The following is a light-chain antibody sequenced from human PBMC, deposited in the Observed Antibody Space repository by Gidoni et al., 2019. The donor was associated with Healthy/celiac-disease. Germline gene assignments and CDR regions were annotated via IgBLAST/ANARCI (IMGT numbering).Light chain of an antibody. CDR1: QSVSSY. J-gene: IGKJ3*01. V-gene: IGKV3-11*01. CDR2: DAS. Sequence: IVLTQSPATLSLSPGERATLSCRASQSVSSYLAWYQQKPGQAPRLLIYDASNRATGIPARFSGRGSGTDSTLTISSLEPEDFAFYYCQQRSNWPRFTFGPGTKVDIK. CDR3: QQRSNWPRFT.